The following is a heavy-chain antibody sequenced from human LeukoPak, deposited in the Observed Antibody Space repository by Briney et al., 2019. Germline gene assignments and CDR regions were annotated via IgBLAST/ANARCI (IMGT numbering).Heavy chain of an antibody. J-gene: IGHJ4*02. CDR1: GFAFNSYA. V-gene: IGHV3-23*01. Sequence: GGSLRLSCAASGFAFNSYAMNWVRPAPGKGLEWVSAISGSGGSTYYADSVKGRFTIFRDNSKNTLYLQMNSLRAEDTAVYYCAKDRPYSSGWYLIFDYWGQGTLVTVSS. CDR2: ISGSGGST. CDR3: AKDRPYSSGWYLIFDY. D-gene: IGHD6-19*01.